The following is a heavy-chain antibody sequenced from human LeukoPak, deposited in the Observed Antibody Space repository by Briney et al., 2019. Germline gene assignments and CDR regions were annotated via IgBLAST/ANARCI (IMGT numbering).Heavy chain of an antibody. CDR2: IYYSGST. V-gene: IGHV4-39*07. CDR1: GGSISSSSYY. J-gene: IGHJ4*02. CDR3: AREVSVVVAALGFDY. Sequence: SETLSLTCTVSGGSISSSSYYWGWIRQPPGKGLEWIGSIYYSGSTYYNPSLKSRVTISVDTSKNQSSLKLSSETAADTAVYYCAREVSVVVAALGFDYWGQGTLVTVSS. D-gene: IGHD2-15*01.